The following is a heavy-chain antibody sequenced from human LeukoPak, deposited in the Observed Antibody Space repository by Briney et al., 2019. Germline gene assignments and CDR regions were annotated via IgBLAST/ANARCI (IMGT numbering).Heavy chain of an antibody. V-gene: IGHV1-69*05. CDR2: IIPIFGTA. CDR3: ARVAIADTAMVTGYYYYMDV. Sequence: SVKVSCKASGGTFSSYAISWVRQAPGQGLEWMGGIIPIFGTANYAQKFQGRVTITTDESTSTAYMELSSLRSEATAVYYCARVAIADTAMVTGYYYYMDVWGKGTTVTVSS. J-gene: IGHJ6*03. CDR1: GGTFSSYA. D-gene: IGHD5-18*01.